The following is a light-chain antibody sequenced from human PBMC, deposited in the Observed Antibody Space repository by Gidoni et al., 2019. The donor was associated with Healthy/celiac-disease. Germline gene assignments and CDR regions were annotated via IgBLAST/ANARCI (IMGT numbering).Light chain of an antibody. CDR3: QQYNNWPPLT. CDR2: GAS. CDR1: PSVSSN. Sequence: IVMTQPPATLSVSPGERATLSCRASPSVSSNLAWYQQKPGQAPRLLIYGASTRATGIPARFSGSGSGTEFTLTISSLQSEDFAVYYCQQYNNWPPLTFGGGTKVEIK. V-gene: IGKV3-15*01. J-gene: IGKJ4*01.